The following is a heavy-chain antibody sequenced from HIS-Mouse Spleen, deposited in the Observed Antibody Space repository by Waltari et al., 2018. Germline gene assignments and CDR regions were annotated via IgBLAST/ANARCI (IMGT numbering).Heavy chain of an antibody. J-gene: IGHJ4*02. CDR3: ARDMSTVVTSLFDY. CDR2: ISYDGNNK. V-gene: IGHV3-30-3*01. D-gene: IGHD2-21*02. CDR1: GFTFSSYA. Sequence: QVQLVESGGGVVQPGRSLRLSCAASGFTFSSYAMHWVRQAPGKGLEWVAVISYDGNNKYDADSVKGRFTISRDNSKNTLYLQMNSLRAEDTAVYYCARDMSTVVTSLFDYWGQGTLVTVSS.